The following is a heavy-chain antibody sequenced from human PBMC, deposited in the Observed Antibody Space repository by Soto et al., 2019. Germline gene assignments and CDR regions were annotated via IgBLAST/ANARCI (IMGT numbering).Heavy chain of an antibody. Sequence: PGGSLRLSCAASGFTFSSYAMSWVRQAPGKGLEWVSAISGSGGSTYYADSVKGRFTISRDNSKNTLYLQMNSLRAEDTAVYYCAKDSYSSSGFRDDAFDIWGQGTMVTVSS. CDR1: GFTFSSYA. D-gene: IGHD6-13*01. CDR3: AKDSYSSSGFRDDAFDI. J-gene: IGHJ3*02. V-gene: IGHV3-23*01. CDR2: ISGSGGST.